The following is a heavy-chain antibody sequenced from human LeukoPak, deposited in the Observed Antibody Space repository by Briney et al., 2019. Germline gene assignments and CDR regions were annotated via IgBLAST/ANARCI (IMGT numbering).Heavy chain of an antibody. CDR2: IYYSGST. CDR1: GGPVSSGSYY. J-gene: IGHJ3*02. D-gene: IGHD6-13*01. V-gene: IGHV4-61*01. CDR3: ARAAAAARDAFDI. Sequence: SETLSLTCTVSGGPVSSGSYYWSWIRQLPGKGLEWIGYIYYSGSTNYNPSLKSRVTISVDTSKNQFSLKLSSVTAADTAVYYCARAAAAARDAFDIWGQGTMVTVSS.